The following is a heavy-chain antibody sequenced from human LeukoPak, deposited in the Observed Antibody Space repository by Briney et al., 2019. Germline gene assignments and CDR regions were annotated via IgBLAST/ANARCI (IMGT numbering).Heavy chain of an antibody. J-gene: IGHJ4*02. CDR3: ARLLVYGSGAEAFDY. D-gene: IGHD3-10*01. CDR1: GFTFNNYG. V-gene: IGHV3-7*01. CDR2: IKQDGSEK. Sequence: GGSLRLSCAASGFTFNNYGMHWVRQAPGKGLEWVANIKQDGSEKYYVDSVRGRFTISRDNAKNSLYLQMYSLRVEDTAVYYCARLLVYGSGAEAFDYWGQGTLVTVS.